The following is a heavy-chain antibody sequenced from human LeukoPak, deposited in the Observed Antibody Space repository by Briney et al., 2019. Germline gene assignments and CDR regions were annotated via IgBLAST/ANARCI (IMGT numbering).Heavy chain of an antibody. D-gene: IGHD4-23*01. V-gene: IGHV1-18*01. CDR1: GYTFTNYG. Sequence: GASVKVSCKASGYTFTNYGFSWVRQAPGQGLEWMGWISAYNGYTDYAQKFQFRVTMTTDTSTSTAYMELRSLRSDDTAVYCCARDKAVTTEVTQHFQHWGQGTLVTVSS. CDR3: ARDKAVTTEVTQHFQH. J-gene: IGHJ1*01. CDR2: ISAYNGYT.